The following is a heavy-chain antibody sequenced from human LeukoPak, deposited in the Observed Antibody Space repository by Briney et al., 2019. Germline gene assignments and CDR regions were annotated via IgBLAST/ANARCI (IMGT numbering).Heavy chain of an antibody. D-gene: IGHD6-19*01. V-gene: IGHV4-34*01. CDR2: INHSGST. CDR1: GGSFSGYY. J-gene: IGHJ5*02. CDR3: ARDQCLSSGCGFDP. Sequence: PSETLSLTCAVYGGSFSGYYWSWIRQPPGKGLEWIGEINHSGSTNYNPSLKSRVTISVDTSKNQFSLKLSSVTAADTAVYYCARDQCLSSGCGFDPWGQGTLVTVSA.